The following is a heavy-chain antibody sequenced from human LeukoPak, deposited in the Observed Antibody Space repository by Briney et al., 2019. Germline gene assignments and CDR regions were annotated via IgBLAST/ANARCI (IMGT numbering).Heavy chain of an antibody. J-gene: IGHJ4*02. Sequence: SETLSLTCTVSGGSISSYYWSWIRQPPGKGLEWIGYIYYSGSTNYNPSLKSRVTISVDTSKNQFSLKLSSVTAAGTAVYYCARLGDYYDSSGPIDYWGQGTLVTVSS. D-gene: IGHD3-22*01. V-gene: IGHV4-59*08. CDR1: GGSISSYY. CDR3: ARLGDYYDSSGPIDY. CDR2: IYYSGST.